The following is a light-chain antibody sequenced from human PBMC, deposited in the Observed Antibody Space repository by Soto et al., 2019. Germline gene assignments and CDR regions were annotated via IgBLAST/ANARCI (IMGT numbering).Light chain of an antibody. J-gene: IGLJ2*01. Sequence: QSALTQPASVSGSPGQSITISCTGTSSDVGGYNYVSWYQQHPGKAPKLMIYEVSNRPSWVSNRFSGAKSGNTASLTISGLQAEDESDYYCSSYTSSSTQVVGGGTKLTVL. CDR2: EVS. V-gene: IGLV2-14*01. CDR3: SSYTSSSTQV. CDR1: SSDVGGYNY.